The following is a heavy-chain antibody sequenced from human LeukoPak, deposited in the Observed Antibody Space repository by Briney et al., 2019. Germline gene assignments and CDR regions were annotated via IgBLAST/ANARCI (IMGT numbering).Heavy chain of an antibody. D-gene: IGHD2-2*01. CDR1: GGSISSYY. CDR3: ARATPPSSCSSTSCYADDAFDI. V-gene: IGHV4-59*12. Sequence: SETLSLTCTVSGGSISSYYWSWIRQPPGKGLEWIGYIYYSGSTNYNPSLKSRVTISVDTSKNQFSLKLSSVTAADTAVYYCARATPPSSCSSTSCYADDAFDIWGQGTMVTVSS. CDR2: IYYSGST. J-gene: IGHJ3*02.